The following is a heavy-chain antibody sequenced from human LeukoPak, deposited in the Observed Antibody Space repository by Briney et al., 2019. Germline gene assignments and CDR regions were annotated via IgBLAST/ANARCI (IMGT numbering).Heavy chain of an antibody. Sequence: SVKVSCKTSGGTFSSYASSWMRQAPGQGLEWVGRIIPIYNPVDYTQRFQGRVTITADESTNTVYLELSSLRHDDTAVYYCAREPLGCGGDCHFDYWGQGTLVTVSS. J-gene: IGHJ4*02. CDR3: AREPLGCGGDCHFDY. CDR2: IIPIYNPV. V-gene: IGHV1-69*15. D-gene: IGHD2-21*02. CDR1: GGTFSSYA.